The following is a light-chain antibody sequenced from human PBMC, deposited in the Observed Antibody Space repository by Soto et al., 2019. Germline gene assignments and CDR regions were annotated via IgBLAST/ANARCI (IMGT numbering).Light chain of an antibody. CDR1: QNIFSSY. CDR3: HQYGPSPRT. V-gene: IGKV3-20*01. Sequence: EIVLTQSPGTLSLSPGERATLSCRASQNIFSSYLAWYQQKPGQAPRLLIYASSSRATGIPDRFTGSRSGTDFTLTITRLEPEDFAVYYCHQYGPSPRTFGQGTKVDIK. CDR2: ASS. J-gene: IGKJ2*01.